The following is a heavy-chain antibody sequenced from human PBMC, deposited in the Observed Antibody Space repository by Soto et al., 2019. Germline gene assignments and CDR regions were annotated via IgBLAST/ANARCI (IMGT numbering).Heavy chain of an antibody. CDR2: IIPIFGTA. Sequence: QVQLVQSGAEVKKPGSSVKVSCKASGGTFSSYAISWVRQAPGQGLEWMGGIIPIFGTANYAQKFQGRVTITADESTSTAYMELSSLRSEDTAVYDCATRGRDSGDTGYYGMDVWGQGTTVTVSS. CDR3: ATRGRDSGDTGYYGMDV. D-gene: IGHD4-17*01. J-gene: IGHJ6*02. CDR1: GGTFSSYA. V-gene: IGHV1-69*12.